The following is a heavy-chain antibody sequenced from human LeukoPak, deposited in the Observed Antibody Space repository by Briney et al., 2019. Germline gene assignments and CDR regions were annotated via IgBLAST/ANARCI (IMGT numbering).Heavy chain of an antibody. CDR3: ARYENGGIDY. Sequence: GGSLRLSCAASGFSVSNNYMSWVRQAPGKGLEWVSATTGSADKLFYADSVKGRFTISRDNSKNTLYLQMNNLRAEDTAVYYCARYENGGIDYWGQGTLVTVSS. J-gene: IGHJ4*02. CDR1: GFSVSNNY. CDR2: TTGSADKL. V-gene: IGHV3-23*01. D-gene: IGHD2-15*01.